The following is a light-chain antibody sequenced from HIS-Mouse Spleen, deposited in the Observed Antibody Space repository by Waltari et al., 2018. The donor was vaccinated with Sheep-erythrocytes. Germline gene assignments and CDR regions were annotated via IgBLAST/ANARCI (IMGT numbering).Light chain of an antibody. CDR2: GAS. Sequence: EIVLTQSPGTLSFSPGERATLSCRASQSASSSYLAWYQQNPGQAPRLLIYGASSRATGIPDRFSGSGSGTDFTLTISRLEPEDFAVYYCQQYGSSPLTFGGGTKVEIK. V-gene: IGKV3-20*01. J-gene: IGKJ4*01. CDR1: QSASSSY. CDR3: QQYGSSPLT.